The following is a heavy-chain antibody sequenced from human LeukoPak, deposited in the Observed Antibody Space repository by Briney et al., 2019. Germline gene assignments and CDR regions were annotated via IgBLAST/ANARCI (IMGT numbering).Heavy chain of an antibody. D-gene: IGHD1-26*01. CDR1: GFTFSNYG. V-gene: IGHV3-30*03. CDR2: ISYDGSNK. J-gene: IGHJ4*02. CDR3: ARDGAVGATPSYFDY. Sequence: GGSLRLSCAASGFTFSNYGMHWVRQAPGKGLEWVAVISYDGSNKYYADSVKGRFTISRDNSKNTLYLQMNSLRAEDTAVYYCARDGAVGATPSYFDYWGQGTLVTVSS.